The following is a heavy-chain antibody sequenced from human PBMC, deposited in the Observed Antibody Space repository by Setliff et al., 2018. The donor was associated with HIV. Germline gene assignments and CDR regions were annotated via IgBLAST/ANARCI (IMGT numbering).Heavy chain of an antibody. CDR3: ARVPYRSAWFSGGHDAFDI. CDR2: ISAYNGNT. CDR1: GYIFANYG. Sequence: ASVKVSCKASGYIFANYGISWVRQAPGQGLEWMGWISAYNGNTKYAQKLQGRVTMTTDTSTSTAYMELWSLRSDDTAVYYCARVPYRSAWFSGGHDAFDIWGQGTMVTVSS. D-gene: IGHD6-19*01. V-gene: IGHV1-18*01. J-gene: IGHJ3*02.